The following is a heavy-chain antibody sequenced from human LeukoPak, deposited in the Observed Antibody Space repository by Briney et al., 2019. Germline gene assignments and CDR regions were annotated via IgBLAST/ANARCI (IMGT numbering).Heavy chain of an antibody. V-gene: IGHV3-21*01. CDR2: ISRSSSYI. CDR3: ASDYCSGDTCYSIDY. D-gene: IGHD2-15*01. Sequence: GGSLRLSCTASGFTFSSYAMNWVRQAPGKGLEWVSSISRSSSYIYYADSVKGRFTISRDNAKSSLYLQMNSLRAEDTAVYYCASDYCSGDTCYSIDYWGQGTLVTVSS. CDR1: GFTFSSYA. J-gene: IGHJ4*02.